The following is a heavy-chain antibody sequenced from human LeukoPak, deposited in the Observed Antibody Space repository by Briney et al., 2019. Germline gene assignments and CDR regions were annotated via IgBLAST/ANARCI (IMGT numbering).Heavy chain of an antibody. CDR3: AKVVVGAPLYYGMDV. CDR1: GFTFSSYA. D-gene: IGHD1-26*01. Sequence: PGASLRLSCAASGFTFSSYAMSWVRQAPGKGLEWVSAISGSGGSTYHADSVKGRFTISRDNSKNTLYLQMNSLRAEDTAVYYCAKVVVGAPLYYGMDVWGQGTTVTVSS. CDR2: ISGSGGST. J-gene: IGHJ6*02. V-gene: IGHV3-23*01.